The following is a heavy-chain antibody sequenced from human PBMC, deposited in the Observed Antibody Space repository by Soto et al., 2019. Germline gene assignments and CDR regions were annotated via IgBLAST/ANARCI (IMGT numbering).Heavy chain of an antibody. CDR3: ARHIVVVTAIPYYYGMDV. J-gene: IGHJ6*02. CDR2: INHSGST. V-gene: IGHV4-39*01. CDR1: GGSISSSSYY. D-gene: IGHD2-21*02. Sequence: PSETLSLTCTVPGGSISSSSYYWGWIRQPPGKGLEWIGEINHSGSTNYNPSLKSRVTISVDTSKNQFSLKLSSVTAADTAVYYCARHIVVVTAIPYYYGMDVWGQGTTLTVSS.